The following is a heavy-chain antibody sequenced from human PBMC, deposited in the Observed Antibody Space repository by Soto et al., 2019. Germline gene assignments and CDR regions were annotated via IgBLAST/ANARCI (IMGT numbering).Heavy chain of an antibody. V-gene: IGHV4-30-4*08. J-gene: IGHJ4*02. Sequence: SETLSLTCTVSGGSIISGDYYWSWFRQPPGKGLEWIGYIYYSGDTNYNPSLKSRVTISVDTSKNQFSLKLSSVTAADTAVYYCARRYGSAIDYWGQGTRVTVAS. CDR2: IYYSGDT. CDR1: GGSIISGDYY. CDR3: ARRYGSAIDY. D-gene: IGHD1-26*01.